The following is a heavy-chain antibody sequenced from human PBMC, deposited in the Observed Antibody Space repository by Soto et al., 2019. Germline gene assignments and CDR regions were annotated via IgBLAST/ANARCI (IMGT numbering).Heavy chain of an antibody. D-gene: IGHD2-2*01. V-gene: IGHV1-3*01. Sequence: ASVKVSCKASGYTFTSYAMHWVRQAPGQRLEWMGWINAGNGNTKYSQKFQGRVTFTRDTSASTAYMELSSLRSEDTAVYYCARDLVVPAASDYWGQGTLVTVSS. J-gene: IGHJ4*02. CDR1: GYTFTSYA. CDR2: INAGNGNT. CDR3: ARDLVVPAASDY.